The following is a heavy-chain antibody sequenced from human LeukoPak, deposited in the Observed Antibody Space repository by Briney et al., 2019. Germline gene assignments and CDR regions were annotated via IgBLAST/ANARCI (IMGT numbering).Heavy chain of an antibody. V-gene: IGHV4-59*08. CDR2: ICYSGST. CDR3: ARQVGSYFDY. J-gene: IGHJ4*02. CDR1: GGSISSYY. D-gene: IGHD1-26*01. Sequence: SETLSLTCTVSGGSISSYYWSWIRQPPGKGLEWIGYICYSGSTNYNPSLKSRVTISVDTSKNQFSLKLSSVTAADTAVYYCARQVGSYFDYWGQGTLVTVSS.